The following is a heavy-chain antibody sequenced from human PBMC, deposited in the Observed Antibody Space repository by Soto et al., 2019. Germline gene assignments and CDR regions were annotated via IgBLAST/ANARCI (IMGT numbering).Heavy chain of an antibody. V-gene: IGHV3-21*01. CDR3: ACSSSWYPEVYYYYGMDV. J-gene: IGHJ6*02. CDR2: ISSSSSYI. CDR1: GFTFSSYS. D-gene: IGHD6-13*01. Sequence: PGGSLRLSCAASGFTFSSYSMNWVRQAPGKGLEWVSSISSSSSYIYYADSVKGRFTISRDNAKNSLYLQMNSLRAEDTAVYYCACSSSWYPEVYYYYGMDVWGQGTTVTVSS.